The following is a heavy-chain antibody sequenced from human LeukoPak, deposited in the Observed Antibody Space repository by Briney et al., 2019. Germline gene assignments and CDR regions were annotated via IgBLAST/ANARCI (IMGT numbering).Heavy chain of an antibody. Sequence: ASVTVSCTASGYTFTVYYMHWVRQAPGQGLAWMGWINPNSGGTNYAQKFQGRVTITRDTSISTAYMELSRLRSDDTAVYYCARESAIAAAGYWGQGTLVTVSS. J-gene: IGHJ4*02. D-gene: IGHD6-13*01. V-gene: IGHV1-2*02. CDR1: GYTFTVYY. CDR2: INPNSGGT. CDR3: ARESAIAAAGY.